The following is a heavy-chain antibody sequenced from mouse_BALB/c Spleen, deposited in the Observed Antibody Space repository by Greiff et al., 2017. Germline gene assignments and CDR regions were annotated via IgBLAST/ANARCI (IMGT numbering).Heavy chain of an antibody. D-gene: IGHD2-1*01. J-gene: IGHJ3*01. CDR2: IYPGDGDT. CDR3: ARFGNYEGFAY. Sequence: VQLQQSGAELVRPGSSVKISCKASGYAFSSYWMNWVKQRPGQGLEWIGQIYPGDGDTNYNGKFKGKATLTADKSSSTAYMQLSSLTSEDSAVYFCARFGNYEGFAYWGQGTLVTVSA. V-gene: IGHV1-80*01. CDR1: GYAFSSYW.